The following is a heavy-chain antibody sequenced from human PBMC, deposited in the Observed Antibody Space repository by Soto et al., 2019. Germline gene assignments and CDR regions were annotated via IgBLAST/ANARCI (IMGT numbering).Heavy chain of an antibody. Sequence: SETLSLTCAVYGGSFSGYYWSWIRQPPGKGLEWIGEINHSGSTNYNPSLKSRVTISVDTSKNQFSLKLSSVTAADTAVYYCARGAMNDYIWGSYRYDYWGQGTLVTVSS. CDR3: ARGAMNDYIWGSYRYDY. D-gene: IGHD3-16*02. J-gene: IGHJ4*02. CDR2: INHSGST. V-gene: IGHV4-34*01. CDR1: GGSFSGYY.